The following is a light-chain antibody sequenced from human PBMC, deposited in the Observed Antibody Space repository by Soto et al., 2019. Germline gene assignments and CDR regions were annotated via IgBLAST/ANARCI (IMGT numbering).Light chain of an antibody. CDR3: VSYTSIITFYV. Sequence: QSALTQPASVSGSPGQSITISCTGTSSDIGGYNYVSWYQQHPGKAPKLIIFEVSDRPSGVSNRFSGSKSGNTASLTISGLQAEDEADYYRVSYTSIITFYVFGTGTKVTVL. CDR1: SSDIGGYNY. J-gene: IGLJ1*01. V-gene: IGLV2-14*01. CDR2: EVS.